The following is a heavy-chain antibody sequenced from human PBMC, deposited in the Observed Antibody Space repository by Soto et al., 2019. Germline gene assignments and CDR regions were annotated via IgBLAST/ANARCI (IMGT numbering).Heavy chain of an antibody. CDR3: ARQSSYYYDSSGYSGYXGMDV. D-gene: IGHD3-22*01. V-gene: IGHV5-10-1*01. CDR1: GYSFTSYW. J-gene: IGHJ6*04. Sequence: GESLKISCKGSGYSFTSYWISWVRQMPGKGLEWMGRIDPSDSYTNYSPSFQGHVTISADKSISTAYLQWSSLKASDTAMYYCARQSSYYYDSSGYSGYXGMDVXXXGTTVTVSS. CDR2: IDPSDSYT.